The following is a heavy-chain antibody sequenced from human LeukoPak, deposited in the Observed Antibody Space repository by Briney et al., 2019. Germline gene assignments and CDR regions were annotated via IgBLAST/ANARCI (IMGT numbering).Heavy chain of an antibody. CDR2: ISSSSSYI. Sequence: GGSLRLSCAAFGFSFGSYSMNWVRQAPGKGLEWVSSISSSSSYIYSADSVKGRFTISRDNAKNSLYLQMNSLRAEDTAVYYCARSGGILTGYYDYWGQGTLVTVSS. J-gene: IGHJ4*02. V-gene: IGHV3-21*01. D-gene: IGHD3-9*01. CDR3: ARSGGILTGYYDY. CDR1: GFSFGSYS.